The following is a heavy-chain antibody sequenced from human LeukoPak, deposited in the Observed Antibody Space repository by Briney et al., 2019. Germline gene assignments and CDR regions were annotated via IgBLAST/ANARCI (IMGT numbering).Heavy chain of an antibody. Sequence: GGSLRLSCTASGFNFGDYAMSWVRQAPGKGLAWVGFIRSKAYGGTTEYAASVKGRFTISRDDYKSIAYLQMNSLNTEDPAVYYCTVSSTSWNAFDIWGQGTMVTVSS. CDR1: GFNFGDYA. V-gene: IGHV3-49*04. CDR2: IRSKAYGGTT. J-gene: IGHJ3*02. D-gene: IGHD2-2*01. CDR3: TVSSTSWNAFDI.